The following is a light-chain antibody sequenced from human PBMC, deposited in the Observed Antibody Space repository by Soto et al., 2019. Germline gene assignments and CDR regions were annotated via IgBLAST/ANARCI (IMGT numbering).Light chain of an antibody. J-gene: IGKJ1*01. CDR3: MQALLTPRT. V-gene: IGKV2-28*01. Sequence: DIVMTQSPLSLPVTPGEPASISCRSSQSLLHSNGYNYLDWYLQKPGQSPQLLIYLGSNRASGVPDRFSGSGSGTDFTLKISRVEAEDVGVYYCMQALLTPRTCGQGTKVEIK. CDR1: QSLLHSNGYNY. CDR2: LGS.